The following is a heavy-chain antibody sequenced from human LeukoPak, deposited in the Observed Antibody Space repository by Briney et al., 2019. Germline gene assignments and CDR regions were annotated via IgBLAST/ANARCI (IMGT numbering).Heavy chain of an antibody. Sequence: SETLSLTCTVSGGSVSSSSYYWSWIRQPPGKGLEWIGYIHYSGSTNYNPSLKSRVTISVDTSKNQFSLKLISVTAADTAVYYRARTLMVSSLHFDYWGQGTLVTVSS. CDR3: ARTLMVSSLHFDY. D-gene: IGHD3-10*01. CDR2: IHYSGST. J-gene: IGHJ4*02. V-gene: IGHV4-61*01. CDR1: GGSVSSSSYY.